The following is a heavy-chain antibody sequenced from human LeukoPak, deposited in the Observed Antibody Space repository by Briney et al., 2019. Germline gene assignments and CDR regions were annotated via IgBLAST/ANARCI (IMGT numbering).Heavy chain of an antibody. CDR1: GFTVSNYY. V-gene: IGHV3-66*01. CDR2: IYSGGDT. CDR3: ARDPDA. J-gene: IGHJ5*02. Sequence: PGGSLRLSCAASGFTVSNYYMSWVRKAPGEGLEWVSVIYSGGDTYHADSVKGRFTLSRDNSKNTPYLQMNSLRAEDTAVYYCARDPDAWGQGTLATVSS.